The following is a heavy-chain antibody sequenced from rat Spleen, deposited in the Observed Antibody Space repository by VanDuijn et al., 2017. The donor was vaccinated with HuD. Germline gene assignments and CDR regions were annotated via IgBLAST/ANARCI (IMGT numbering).Heavy chain of an antibody. J-gene: IGHJ3*01. Sequence: EVQLVESGGGLVQPGRSLKLSCAASGFTFNNYWMTWIRQAPGKGLEWVASISNTGGTTNYPDSVKGRISISRDNAKSTLYVQLNSLRSEDTATYFCTRGVYYGYNAFVYWGQGTLVTVSS. D-gene: IGHD1-9*01. CDR2: ISNTGGTT. CDR1: GFTFNNYW. V-gene: IGHV5-31*01. CDR3: TRGVYYGYNAFVY.